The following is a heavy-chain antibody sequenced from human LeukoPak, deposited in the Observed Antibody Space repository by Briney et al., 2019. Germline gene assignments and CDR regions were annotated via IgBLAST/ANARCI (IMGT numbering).Heavy chain of an antibody. V-gene: IGHV1-2*02. CDR2: INPNSGGT. CDR1: RYTFTGYY. Sequence: GASVKVSCKASRYTFTGYYMDWVRQAPGQGLEWMGRINPNSGGTNYAQKFQGRVTMTRDTSISTAYMELTRLRSDDTAVYYCAREDSSGYHVDYWGQGTLVTVSS. J-gene: IGHJ4*02. D-gene: IGHD3-22*01. CDR3: AREDSSGYHVDY.